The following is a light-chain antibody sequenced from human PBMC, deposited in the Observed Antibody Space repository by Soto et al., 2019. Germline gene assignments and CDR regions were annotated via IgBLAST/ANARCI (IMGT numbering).Light chain of an antibody. CDR3: CSYAGSSTVV. J-gene: IGLJ2*01. Sequence: QSALTQPASVSGSPGQSITISCTGTSSDVGYYDYVSWFQQHPGKAPKLMIFEVTNRPSGVSNRFSGSKSGYTASLTISGLQAEDEADYYCCSYAGSSTVVFGGGTKLTVL. CDR2: EVT. V-gene: IGLV2-14*01. CDR1: SSDVGYYDY.